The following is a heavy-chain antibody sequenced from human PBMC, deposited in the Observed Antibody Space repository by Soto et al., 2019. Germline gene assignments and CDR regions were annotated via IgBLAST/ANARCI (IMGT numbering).Heavy chain of an antibody. J-gene: IGHJ4*02. CDR1: GFTFNNYW. CDR3: ARGALGSYYFDY. D-gene: IGHD3-16*01. CDR2: IKYDATST. Sequence: EVQLVESGGGLFQPGGSLRLSCAASGFTFNNYWIHWVRQAPGKGLVWVSRIKYDATSTNYADSVMGRFSISRDNAKNTVYLQMSSLRGDDTAVYYCARGALGSYYFDYWGQGTLVTVSS. V-gene: IGHV3-74*01.